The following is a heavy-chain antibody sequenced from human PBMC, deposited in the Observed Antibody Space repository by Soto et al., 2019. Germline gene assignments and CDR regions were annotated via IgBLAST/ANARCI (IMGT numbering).Heavy chain of an antibody. CDR2: IYPGDSDT. Sequence: GEALKSSCKGSGYQFTSYWIGWVRQMPGKGLEWMGIIYPGDSDTRYSPSFQGQVTISADKSISTAYLQWSSLKASDTAMYYCARHGDGIGATTPYGMDVWGQGTTVTVSS. J-gene: IGHJ6*02. CDR1: GYQFTSYW. V-gene: IGHV5-51*01. CDR3: ARHGDGIGATTPYGMDV. D-gene: IGHD6-13*01.